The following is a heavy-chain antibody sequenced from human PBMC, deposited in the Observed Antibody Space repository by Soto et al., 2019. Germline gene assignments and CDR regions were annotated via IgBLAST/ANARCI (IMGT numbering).Heavy chain of an antibody. CDR3: ARGKVNSYGSGSPRPGY. Sequence: GASVKVSCKASGGTFSSYTISWVRQAPGQGLEWMGRIIPILGIANYAQKFQGRVTITADKSTSTAYMELSSLRSEDTAVYYCARGKVNSYGSGSPRPGYWGQGTLVTVSS. V-gene: IGHV1-69*02. J-gene: IGHJ4*02. D-gene: IGHD3-10*01. CDR2: IIPILGIA. CDR1: GGTFSSYT.